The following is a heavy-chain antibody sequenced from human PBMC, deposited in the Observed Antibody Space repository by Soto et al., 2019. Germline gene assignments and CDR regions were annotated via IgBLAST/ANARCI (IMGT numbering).Heavy chain of an antibody. CDR1: GYTFTSYA. CDR2: INAGNGNT. V-gene: IGHV1-3*01. J-gene: IGHJ5*02. Sequence: ASVKVSCKASGYTFTSYAMHWVRQAPGQRLEWMGWINAGNGNTKYSQKFQGRVTITRDTSASTAYMELSSLSSEDTAVYYCARVLGSNWFDPWGQGTLVTVSS. CDR3: ARVLGSNWFDP.